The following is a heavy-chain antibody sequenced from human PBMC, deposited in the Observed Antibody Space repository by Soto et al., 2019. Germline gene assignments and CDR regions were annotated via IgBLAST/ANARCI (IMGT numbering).Heavy chain of an antibody. J-gene: IGHJ3*02. CDR3: ARDRVAVATSLYRPATADDAFDI. D-gene: IGHD6-19*01. V-gene: IGHV1-3*01. Sequence: ASVKVSCKASGYTFTSYAMHWVRQAPGQRLEWMGWINAGNGNTKYSQKFQGRVTITRDTSAGTAYMGLSSLRSEDTAVYYCARDRVAVATSLYRPATADDAFDIWGQGTMVTVSS. CDR1: GYTFTSYA. CDR2: INAGNGNT.